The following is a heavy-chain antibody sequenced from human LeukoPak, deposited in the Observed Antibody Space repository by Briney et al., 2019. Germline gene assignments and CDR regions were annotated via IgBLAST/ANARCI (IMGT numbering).Heavy chain of an antibody. V-gene: IGHV4-39*07. D-gene: IGHD6-13*01. CDR3: ASEVSRVSSWYYFDY. Sequence: SETLSLTCIVSGGSISSSNYYWGWIRQPPGRGLEWIGSIYYSGDTYYNPSLKSRVTISVDTSKNQFSLKLSSVTAADTAVYYCASEVSRVSSWYYFDYWGQGTLVTVSS. J-gene: IGHJ4*02. CDR2: IYYSGDT. CDR1: GGSISSSNYY.